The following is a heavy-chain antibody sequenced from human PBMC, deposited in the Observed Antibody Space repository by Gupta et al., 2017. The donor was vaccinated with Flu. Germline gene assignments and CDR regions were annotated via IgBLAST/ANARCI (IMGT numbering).Heavy chain of an antibody. V-gene: IGHV1-69*01. CDR3: ARGGGYCSSTSCYGKSVATRSYGMDV. D-gene: IGHD2-2*01. J-gene: IGHJ6*02. CDR2: IIPIFGTA. CDR1: GGTCSSYA. Sequence: QVQLVQSGAEVKKPGSSVKVSCKASGGTCSSYAISWVRQAPGQGLAWMGGIIPIFGTANYAQKFQGRVTITADESTSTAYMELSSLRSEDTAVYYCARGGGYCSSTSCYGKSVATRSYGMDVWGQGTTVTVSS.